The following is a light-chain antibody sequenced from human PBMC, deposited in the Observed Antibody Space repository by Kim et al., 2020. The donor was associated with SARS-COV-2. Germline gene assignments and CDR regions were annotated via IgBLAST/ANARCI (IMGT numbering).Light chain of an antibody. CDR1: NIGSKS. V-gene: IGLV3-21*04. J-gene: IGLJ2*01. CDR3: QVWDSGVV. CDR2: YDS. Sequence: VSVAPGKTARITCGGINIGSKSVHWYQRKPGQAPVLVNYYDSDRPPGIPERFSGCNSGNTATLTISRVEAGDEADYYCQVWDSGVVFGGGTKLTVL.